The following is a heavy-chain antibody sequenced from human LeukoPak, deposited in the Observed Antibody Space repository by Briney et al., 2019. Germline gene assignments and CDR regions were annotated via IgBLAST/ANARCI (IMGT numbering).Heavy chain of an antibody. CDR2: IYWNDDK. V-gene: IGHV2-5*01. Sequence: SGPTLVKPTQTLTLTCTFSGFSLSTSGVGVGWIRQPPGKALEWLALIYWNDDKRYSPSLKSRLTITKDTSKNQVVLTMTNMDPVDTATYYCAHSYYAGYSSSWYLDYWGQGTLVTVSS. D-gene: IGHD6-13*01. J-gene: IGHJ4*02. CDR1: GFSLSTSGVG. CDR3: AHSYYAGYSSSWYLDY.